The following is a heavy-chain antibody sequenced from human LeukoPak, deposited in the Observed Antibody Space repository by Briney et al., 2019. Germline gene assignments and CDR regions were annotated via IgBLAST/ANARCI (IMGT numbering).Heavy chain of an antibody. V-gene: IGHV3-30*02. CDR2: IRFDGSNR. J-gene: IGHJ4*02. D-gene: IGHD2-15*01. CDR1: TFIFSNYG. Sequence: QSGGSLRLSCVVSTFIFSNYGIHWVRQAPGKGLEWVAFIRFDGSNRYYADSVKGRFTISRDDFKNTVYLQMNSLRGEDTAVYYCAKDFPEGSLTPDYWGQGTLVTVSS. CDR3: AKDFPEGSLTPDY.